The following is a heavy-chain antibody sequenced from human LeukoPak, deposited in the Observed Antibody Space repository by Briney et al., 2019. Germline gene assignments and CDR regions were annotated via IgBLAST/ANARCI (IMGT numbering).Heavy chain of an antibody. D-gene: IGHD3-10*01. V-gene: IGHV4-39*07. Sequence: SSETLSLTCTVSGGSISSSSYYWGWIRQPPGKGLEWIGSIYYSGSTYYNPSLKSRVTISVDTSKNQFSLKLSSVTAADTAVYYCARDLEIPIWFGEGKAFDIWGQGTMVTVSS. CDR1: GGSISSSSYY. CDR2: IYYSGST. J-gene: IGHJ3*02. CDR3: ARDLEIPIWFGEGKAFDI.